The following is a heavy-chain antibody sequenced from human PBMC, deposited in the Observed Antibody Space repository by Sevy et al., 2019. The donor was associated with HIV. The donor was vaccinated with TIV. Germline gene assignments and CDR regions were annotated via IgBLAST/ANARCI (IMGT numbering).Heavy chain of an antibody. CDR3: ASVGTYYYGSGKRGFDY. J-gene: IGHJ4*02. D-gene: IGHD3-10*01. CDR1: GGTFSSYA. Sequence: ASMKVSCKASGGTFSSYAISWVRQAPGQGLEWMGGIIPIFGTANYAQKFQGRVTITADESTSTAYMELSSLRSEDTAVYYCASVGTYYYGSGKRGFDYWGQGTLVTVSS. CDR2: IIPIFGTA. V-gene: IGHV1-69*13.